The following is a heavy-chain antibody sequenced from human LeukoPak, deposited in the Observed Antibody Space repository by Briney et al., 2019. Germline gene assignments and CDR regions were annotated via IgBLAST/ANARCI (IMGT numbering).Heavy chain of an antibody. V-gene: IGHV3-48*02. CDR1: GFTFSSYA. D-gene: IGHD1-26*01. Sequence: PGGSLRLSCAASGFTFSSYAKSWVRQAPGKGLEWVSYISSSSSTIYYADSVKGRFTISRDNAKNSLYLQMNSLRDEDTAVYYCAIVGATPWVYYYGMDVWGQGTTVTVSS. J-gene: IGHJ6*02. CDR2: ISSSSSTI. CDR3: AIVGATPWVYYYGMDV.